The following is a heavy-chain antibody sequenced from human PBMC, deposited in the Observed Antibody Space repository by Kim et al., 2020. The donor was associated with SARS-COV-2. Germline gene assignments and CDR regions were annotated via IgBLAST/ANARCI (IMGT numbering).Heavy chain of an antibody. CDR2: IYPADSDT. D-gene: IGHD1-26*01. V-gene: IGHV5-51*01. CDR3: ARPSGSYDRAPFEI. CDR1: GYSFTSYW. J-gene: IGHJ3*02. Sequence: GASLKISCKGSGYSFTSYWIGWVRQMPGKGLEWMGIIYPADSDTRYSPSFQGQVTISADKSIRTAYLQWSSLKASDTAMYYCARPSGSYDRAPFEIWGQGTVVTVSS.